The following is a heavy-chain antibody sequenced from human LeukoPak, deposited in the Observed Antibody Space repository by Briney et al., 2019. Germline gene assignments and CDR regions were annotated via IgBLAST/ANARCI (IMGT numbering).Heavy chain of an antibody. D-gene: IGHD3-10*01. CDR2: ITSTSSYI. CDR3: ARDRFGELSVVWDY. J-gene: IGHJ4*02. Sequence: GGSLRLSCAASGFTFSTYSINWVRQAPGKGLEWVSSITSTSSYIYYADSVKGRFTISRDNAKNSLYLQMNSLRDEDTAVYYCARDRFGELSVVWDYWGQGTLVTVSS. CDR1: GFTFSTYS. V-gene: IGHV3-21*01.